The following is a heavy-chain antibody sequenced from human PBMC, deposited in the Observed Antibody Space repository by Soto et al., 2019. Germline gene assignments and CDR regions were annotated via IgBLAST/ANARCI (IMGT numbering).Heavy chain of an antibody. Sequence: SETLSLTCAVSGYSIRSGYFWGWIRQPPGKGLEWIGSMYHSGITYYNLSLKSRVTISVDTSKNQLSLKLSSSTAADTAVYYCARSMYSTSAQLYYGMDVWGQGTTVTVSS. CDR3: ARSMYSTSAQLYYGMDV. J-gene: IGHJ6*01. CDR2: MYHSGIT. D-gene: IGHD6-6*01. CDR1: GYSIRSGYF. V-gene: IGHV4-38-2*01.